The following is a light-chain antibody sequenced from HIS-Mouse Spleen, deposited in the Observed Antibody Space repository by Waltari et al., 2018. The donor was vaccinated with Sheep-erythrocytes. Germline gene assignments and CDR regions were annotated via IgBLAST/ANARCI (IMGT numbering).Light chain of an antibody. Sequence: QSALTQPRSVSGSPGQSVTISCTGTSSDVGAYNYVSWYQQHPGKPPKLMIYDVSTRPSGVPVRFSGSKSGTTASWTISGLQAEDEADYYCCPYAGSYNHVSETGTKVTVL. CDR2: DVS. CDR1: SSDVGAYNY. V-gene: IGLV2-11*01. J-gene: IGLJ1*01. CDR3: CPYAGSYNHV.